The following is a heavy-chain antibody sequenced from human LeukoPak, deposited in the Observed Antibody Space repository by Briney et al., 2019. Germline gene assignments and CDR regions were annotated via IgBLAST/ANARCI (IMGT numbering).Heavy chain of an antibody. Sequence: SETLSLTCTVSGGSISSYYWSWIRQPAGKGLEWIGRMYPSGSTNYNASLKSRVTMSVDTSKNQFSLRLTSVTAADTAVYYCARDRGQLGAWDYFDYWGQGILVTVSS. CDR1: GGSISSYY. J-gene: IGHJ4*02. V-gene: IGHV4-4*07. CDR3: ARDRGQLGAWDYFDY. D-gene: IGHD6-6*01. CDR2: MYPSGST.